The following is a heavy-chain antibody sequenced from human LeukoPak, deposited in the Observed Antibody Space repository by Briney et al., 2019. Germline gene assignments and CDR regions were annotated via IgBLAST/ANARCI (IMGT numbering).Heavy chain of an antibody. CDR3: ARLTVTTIVEGYYFDY. Sequence: LETLSLTCTVSGGSISSYYWSWIRQPPGKGLEWIGYIYYSGSTNYNPSLKSRVTISVDTSKNQFSLKLSSVTAADTAVYYCARLTVTTIVEGYYFDYWGQGTLVTVSS. CDR2: IYYSGST. CDR1: GGSISSYY. D-gene: IGHD4-17*01. J-gene: IGHJ4*02. V-gene: IGHV4-59*01.